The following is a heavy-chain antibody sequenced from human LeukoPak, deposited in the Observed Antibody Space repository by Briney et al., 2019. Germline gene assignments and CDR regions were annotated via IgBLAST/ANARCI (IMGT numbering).Heavy chain of an antibody. CDR3: ARGEQWLDY. CDR2: ISSNGGST. CDR1: GFTFSSYA. Sequence: GGSLRLSCAASGFTFSSYAMHWVRQAPGKGLEYVSAISSNGGSTYYANSAKGRFTISRDNSKNTLYLQMGSLRAEDMAVYYCARGEQWLDYWGQGTLVTVSS. D-gene: IGHD6-19*01. V-gene: IGHV3-64*01. J-gene: IGHJ4*02.